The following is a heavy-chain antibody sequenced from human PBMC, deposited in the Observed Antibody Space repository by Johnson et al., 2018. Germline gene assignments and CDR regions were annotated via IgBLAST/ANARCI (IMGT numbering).Heavy chain of an antibody. CDR1: GGSFSGYY. V-gene: IGHV4-34*01. CDR2: INHSGST. J-gene: IGHJ6*03. Sequence: QVQLQQWGAGLLKPSETLSLTCAVYGGSFSGYYWSWIRQPPGKGLEWIGEINHSGSTNYNPSLKSRVTISVDTSKNQFSLKLSSVTAADTAVYYWARGLIFGRRGGVGYYYMDVWGKGTTVTVSS. CDR3: ARGLIFGRRGGVGYYYMDV. D-gene: IGHD3/OR15-3a*01.